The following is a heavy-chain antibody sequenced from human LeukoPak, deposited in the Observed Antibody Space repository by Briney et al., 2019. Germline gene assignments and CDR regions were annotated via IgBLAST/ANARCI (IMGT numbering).Heavy chain of an antibody. V-gene: IGHV4-34*01. CDR3: ARESYDPLAFDI. J-gene: IGHJ3*02. CDR1: GGSFSGYY. D-gene: IGHD3-22*01. CDR2: INHSGRT. Sequence: SETLSLTCAVYGGSFSGYYWNWIRQPPGKGLEWIGEINHSGRTNYNPSLKSRVTISVDTSKKQFSLKLSSVTAADTAVYYCARESYDPLAFDIWGQGTMVTVSS.